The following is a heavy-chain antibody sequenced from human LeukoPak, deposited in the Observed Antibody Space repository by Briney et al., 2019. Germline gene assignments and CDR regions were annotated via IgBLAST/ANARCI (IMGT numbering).Heavy chain of an antibody. Sequence: PGGSLRLSCAASGFTFSSYAMSWVRQAPGKGLEWVSAISGSGGSTYYADSVKGRFTISRDNSKNTLYLQMNSLRAEDTAVYHCAKASLKQWLPPGPGYWGQGTLVTVSS. V-gene: IGHV3-23*01. CDR3: AKASLKQWLPPGPGY. CDR2: ISGSGGST. CDR1: GFTFSSYA. J-gene: IGHJ4*02. D-gene: IGHD6-19*01.